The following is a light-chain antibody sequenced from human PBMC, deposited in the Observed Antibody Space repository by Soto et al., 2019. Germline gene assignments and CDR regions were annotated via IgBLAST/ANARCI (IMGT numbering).Light chain of an antibody. V-gene: IGLV2-14*01. CDR3: SSYPSRSTHVV. CDR1: SSDVGSYND. Sequence: QYALTQPAYVSGSPGQSITISCNGNSSDVGSYNDVYWYQQYPGNAPKLMIYDVSNRPSGVSYRFSGSKSGNTASLTISVLPAEDEADYYCSSYPSRSTHVVFVGGTKLTVL. J-gene: IGLJ2*01. CDR2: DVS.